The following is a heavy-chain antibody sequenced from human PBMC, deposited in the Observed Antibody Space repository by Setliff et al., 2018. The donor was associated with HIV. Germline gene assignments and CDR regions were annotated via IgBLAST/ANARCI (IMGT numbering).Heavy chain of an antibody. Sequence: SETLSLTCPVSGYSISSGGHYWSWIRQSPGKGLEWIGYIHYSGSTYFNPSLKSRVSISTDTSKNQFSLKLTSVTAADTAVYYCASRDTSRYFDDYWGQGTLVTVSS. V-gene: IGHV4-30-4*08. D-gene: IGHD3-22*01. J-gene: IGHJ4*02. CDR1: GYSISSGGHY. CDR3: ASRDTSRYFDDY. CDR2: IHYSGST.